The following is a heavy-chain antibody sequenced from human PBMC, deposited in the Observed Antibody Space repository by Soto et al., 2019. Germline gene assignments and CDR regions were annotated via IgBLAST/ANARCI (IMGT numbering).Heavy chain of an antibody. CDR1: GYSFTSYW. CDR3: ARGSAGTTSNYYYGMDV. CDR2: IDPSDSYT. V-gene: IGHV5-10-1*01. J-gene: IGHJ6*02. D-gene: IGHD6-13*01. Sequence: PGESLKISCKGSGYSFTSYWISWVRQMPGKGLEWMGRIDPSDSYTNYSPSFQGHVTISADKSISTAYLQWSSLKASGTAMYYCARGSAGTTSNYYYGMDVWGQGTTVTVSS.